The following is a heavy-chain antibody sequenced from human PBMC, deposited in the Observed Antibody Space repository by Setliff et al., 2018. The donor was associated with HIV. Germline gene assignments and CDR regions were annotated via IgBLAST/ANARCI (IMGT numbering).Heavy chain of an antibody. D-gene: IGHD3-10*01. CDR3: ARRIDDSGSFPDKNWFDT. CDR2: IFASGTP. V-gene: IGHV4-4*09. Sequence: PSETLSLTCTVAGGSINNYCWNWIRQPPGRGLEWIGFIFASGTPKYNPSLQSRVTMSIDTSKNQFSLKLTSVTAEDTAVYYCARRIDDSGSFPDKNWFDTWGQGSLVTVSS. J-gene: IGHJ5*02. CDR1: GGSINNYC.